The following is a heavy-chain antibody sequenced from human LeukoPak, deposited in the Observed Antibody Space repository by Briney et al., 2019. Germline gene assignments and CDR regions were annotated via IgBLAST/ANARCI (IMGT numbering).Heavy chain of an antibody. Sequence: PGRSLRLSCAASGFTFSSYGMHWVRQAPGKGLEWGAVISYDGSNKYYADSVKGRFTISRDNSKNTLYLQMNSLRAEDTAVYYCAKDLARYCSGGSCYGPFDPWGQGTLVTVSS. D-gene: IGHD2-15*01. CDR2: ISYDGSNK. CDR3: AKDLARYCSGGSCYGPFDP. V-gene: IGHV3-30*18. J-gene: IGHJ5*02. CDR1: GFTFSSYG.